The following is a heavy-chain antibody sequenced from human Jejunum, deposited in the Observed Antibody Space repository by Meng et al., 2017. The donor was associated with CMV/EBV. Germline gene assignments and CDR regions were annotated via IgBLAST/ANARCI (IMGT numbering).Heavy chain of an antibody. J-gene: IGHJ4*02. D-gene: IGHD2-21*02. CDR2: ISGSGIST. CDR1: GFTFSSYG. CDR3: TKYCGGDCYRGNY. Sequence: ASGFTFSSYGVSWVRQAPGKGLEWLSVISGSGISTHYADSVRGRFTISRDNSKSTLFLQMNSLRTEDTAIYYSTKYCGGDCYRGNYWGQGTLVTVSS. V-gene: IGHV3-23*01.